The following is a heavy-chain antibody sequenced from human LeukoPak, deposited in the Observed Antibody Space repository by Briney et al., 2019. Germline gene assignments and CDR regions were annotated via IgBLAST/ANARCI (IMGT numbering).Heavy chain of an antibody. CDR1: GGSISRSTYY. J-gene: IGHJ3*02. Sequence: PSETLSLTCTVSGGSISRSTYYWGWIRQPPGRGLEWIGSIGTIYYGGSTYYNPSLKSRVTISVDTSKNQFSLKLTSVTAADTAVYFCARGPLTGTGDTFDIWGQGTMVTVSS. V-gene: IGHV4-39*01. D-gene: IGHD1-20*01. CDR3: ARGPLTGTGDTFDI. CDR2: IGTIYYGGST.